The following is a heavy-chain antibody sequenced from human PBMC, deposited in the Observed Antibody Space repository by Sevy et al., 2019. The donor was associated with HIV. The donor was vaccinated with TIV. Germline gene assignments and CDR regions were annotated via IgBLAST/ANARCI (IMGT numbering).Heavy chain of an antibody. Sequence: GESLKISCKGSGYSFTNYWIGWVRQMPGKGLEWMGIIYPGDSDTKYSPSFQGQVTISADKSISTAYLQWSSLKASDTAIYYCARHPYYSSESYCYFDQWGQGTLVTVSS. CDR3: ARHPYYSSESYCYFDQ. CDR1: GYSFTNYW. V-gene: IGHV5-51*01. J-gene: IGHJ4*02. CDR2: IYPGDSDT. D-gene: IGHD6-25*01.